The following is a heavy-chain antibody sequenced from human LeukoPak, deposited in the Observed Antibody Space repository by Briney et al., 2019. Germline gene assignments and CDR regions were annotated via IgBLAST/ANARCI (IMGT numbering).Heavy chain of an antibody. Sequence: PSETLSLTCTVSGGSISSGSYYWSWIRQPAGKGLEWIGRIYTSGSTNYNPSLKSRVTISVDTSKNQSSLKLSSVTAADTAVYYCARDDRESDWLGEEDYWGQGTLVTVSS. CDR1: GGSISSGSYY. D-gene: IGHD3-10*01. J-gene: IGHJ4*02. CDR3: ARDDRESDWLGEEDY. CDR2: IYTSGST. V-gene: IGHV4-61*02.